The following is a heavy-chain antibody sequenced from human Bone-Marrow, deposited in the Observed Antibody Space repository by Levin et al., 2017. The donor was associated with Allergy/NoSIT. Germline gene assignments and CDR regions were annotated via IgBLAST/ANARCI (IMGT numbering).Heavy chain of an antibody. Sequence: SQTLSLTCTVSGGSISGYYWSWIRQPPGKGLESIGYIYYSGSTNYNPSLKSRVTISVDTSKNQFSLKLSSVTAADTAVYYCAREYCSTTSCSMDVWGQGTTVSVSS. CDR2: IYYSGST. D-gene: IGHD2-2*01. CDR1: GGSISGYY. V-gene: IGHV4-59*01. CDR3: AREYCSTTSCSMDV. J-gene: IGHJ6*02.